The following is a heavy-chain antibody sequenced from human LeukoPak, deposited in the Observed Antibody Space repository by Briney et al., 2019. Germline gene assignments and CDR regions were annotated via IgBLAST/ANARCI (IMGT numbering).Heavy chain of an antibody. CDR2: MNPNSGNT. CDR3: AREGVGATKGRFDP. CDR1: GYTFTSYD. Sequence: AASVQVSCKASGYTFTSYDINWVRPATGQGLEWMGWMNPNSGNTGYAQKFQGRVTMTRSTSITTAYMELSSLRSEDTAVYYCAREGVGATKGRFDPWGQGTLVTVSS. V-gene: IGHV1-8*01. J-gene: IGHJ5*02. D-gene: IGHD1-26*01.